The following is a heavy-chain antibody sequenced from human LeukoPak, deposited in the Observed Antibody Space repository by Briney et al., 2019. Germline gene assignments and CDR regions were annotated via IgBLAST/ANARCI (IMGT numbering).Heavy chain of an antibody. J-gene: IGHJ4*02. CDR1: GYPFTTYD. V-gene: IGHV1-8*02. D-gene: IGHD2-2*01. CDR2: MNPNSGDT. Sequence: ASVKVSCKASGYPFTTYDINWVRQATGQGLEWMGWMNPNSGDTAYAQNFQGRVTMTTDTSTSTAYMELRSLRSDDTAVYYCARDRGVVVPAAIPTGDYWGQGTLVTVSS. CDR3: ARDRGVVVPAAIPTGDY.